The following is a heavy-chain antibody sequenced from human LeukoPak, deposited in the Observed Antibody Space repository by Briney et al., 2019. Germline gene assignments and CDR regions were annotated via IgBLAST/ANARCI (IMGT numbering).Heavy chain of an antibody. CDR2: IYYSGST. D-gene: IGHD1-26*01. Sequence: PLETLSLTCTVSGGSISSYYWSWIRQPPGKGLEWSGYIYYSGSTNYNPSLKRRVTISVDTSKNQFSLQLSSVTAADTAVYYCARSRGNRLGGNWFDPWGQGTLVTVSS. J-gene: IGHJ5*02. CDR3: ARSRGNRLGGNWFDP. CDR1: GGSISSYY. V-gene: IGHV4-59*01.